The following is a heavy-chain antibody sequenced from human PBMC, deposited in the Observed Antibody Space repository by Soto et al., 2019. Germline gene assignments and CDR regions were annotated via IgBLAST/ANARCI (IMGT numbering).Heavy chain of an antibody. J-gene: IGHJ6*02. Sequence: SQTLSLTCAISGDRVSSNSAAWNWIRQSPSRGLEWLGRTYYRSKWYNDYAVSVKSRIPINPDTSKNQFSLQLNSVTPEDTAVYYCARDLRYCSSTSCYYEADYYYYGMDVWGQGTTVTVSS. D-gene: IGHD2-2*01. V-gene: IGHV6-1*01. CDR1: GDRVSSNSAA. CDR2: TYYRSKWYN. CDR3: ARDLRYCSSTSCYYEADYYYYGMDV.